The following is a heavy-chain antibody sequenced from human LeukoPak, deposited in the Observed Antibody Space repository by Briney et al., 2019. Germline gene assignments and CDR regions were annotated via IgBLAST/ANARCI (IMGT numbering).Heavy chain of an antibody. CDR3: ARDRGSGGLASYYMDV. D-gene: IGHD3/OR15-3a*01. Sequence: GGSLRLSCAASGFTFSSYEMNWVRQAPGKGLEWVSVISSGSITYYADSVKGRFTISRDNSKNTLYLQMNSLRAEDTAVYYCARDRGSGGLASYYMDVWGKGTTVTVSS. J-gene: IGHJ6*03. V-gene: IGHV3-23*01. CDR2: ISSGSIT. CDR1: GFTFSSYE.